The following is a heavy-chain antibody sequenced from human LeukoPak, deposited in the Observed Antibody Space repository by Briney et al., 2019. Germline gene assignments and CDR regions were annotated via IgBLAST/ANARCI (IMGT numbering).Heavy chain of an antibody. CDR1: GYTLTELS. V-gene: IGHV1-24*01. CDR2: FDPEDGET. J-gene: IGHJ6*03. Sequence: LGASVKVSCKVSGYTLTELSMHWVRQAPGKGLEWVGGFDPEDGETIYAQKFQGRVTMTEDTSTDTAYMELSSLRSEDTAVYYCATEERGYSYGYYYYYYMDVWGKGTTVTVSS. D-gene: IGHD5-18*01. CDR3: ATEERGYSYGYYYYYYMDV.